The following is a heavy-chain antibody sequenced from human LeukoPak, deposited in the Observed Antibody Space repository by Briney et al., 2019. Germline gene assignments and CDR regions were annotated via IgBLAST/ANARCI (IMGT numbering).Heavy chain of an antibody. Sequence: SETLSLTCAVYGGSFSGYYWSWIRQPPGKGLEWIGEINHSGSTNYNPSLKSRVTISVDTSKNQFSLKLSSVTAADTAVYYCAREGDYGDSRGAFDIWGQGTMVTVSS. J-gene: IGHJ3*02. V-gene: IGHV4-34*01. CDR3: AREGDYGDSRGAFDI. CDR1: GGSFSGYY. D-gene: IGHD4-17*01. CDR2: INHSGST.